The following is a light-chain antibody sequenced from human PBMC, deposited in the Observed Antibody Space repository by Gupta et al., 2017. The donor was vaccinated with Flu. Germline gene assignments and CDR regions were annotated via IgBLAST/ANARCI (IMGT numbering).Light chain of an antibody. CDR2: EVS. Sequence: QSALTQPASVSGSPGQSITISCTGTSSDVGDYNYVSWHQQYPGEAPKLIIYEVSNRPSGVSDRFSGSKSGNTASLNISGPKAEDEADYYCSAYTSSNSLNVFGSGTKVSFL. J-gene: IGLJ1*01. CDR3: SAYTSSNSLNV. V-gene: IGLV2-14*03. CDR1: SSDVGDYNY.